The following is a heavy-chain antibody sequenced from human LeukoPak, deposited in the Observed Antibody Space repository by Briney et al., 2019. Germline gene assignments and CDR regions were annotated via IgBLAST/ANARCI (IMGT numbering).Heavy chain of an antibody. CDR3: ARDAPCTNGVCYFDY. Sequence: SVKASCKASGGTFSSYAISWVRQAPGQGLEWMGGIIPIFGTANYAQKFQGRVTITADESTSTAYMELSSLRSEDTAVYYCARDAPCTNGVCYFDYWGQGTLVTVSS. CDR1: GGTFSSYA. CDR2: IIPIFGTA. J-gene: IGHJ4*02. D-gene: IGHD2-8*01. V-gene: IGHV1-69*13.